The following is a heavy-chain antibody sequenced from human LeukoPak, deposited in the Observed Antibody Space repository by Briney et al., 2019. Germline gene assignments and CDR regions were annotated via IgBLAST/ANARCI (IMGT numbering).Heavy chain of an antibody. CDR3: ARQGYSYGDY. V-gene: IGHV1-69*04. J-gene: IGHJ4*02. D-gene: IGHD5-18*01. CDR1: GGTFSSYA. Sequence: GSSVKVSCKASGGTFSSYAISWVRQAPGQGLEWMGRIIPILGVANYAQKFQGRVTITADKSTSTAYMELSSLRSEDTAVYYCARQGYSYGDYWGQGTLVTVSS. CDR2: IIPILGVA.